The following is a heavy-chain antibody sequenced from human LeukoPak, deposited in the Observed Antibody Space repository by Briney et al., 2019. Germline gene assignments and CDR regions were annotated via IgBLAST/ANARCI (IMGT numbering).Heavy chain of an antibody. V-gene: IGHV4-59*01. D-gene: IGHD2-2*01. CDR1: GGSLSGFY. Sequence: SETLSLTCTVSGGSLSGFYWSWIRQPPGKGLEWLGYVYYSGSTTYNPSLKSRVTISVDTSKNQFSLRLGSVTAADTAVYYCARGEGYCSSTSCPTAYYGMDVWGQGTTVTVSS. CDR3: ARGEGYCSSTSCPTAYYGMDV. J-gene: IGHJ6*02. CDR2: VYYSGST.